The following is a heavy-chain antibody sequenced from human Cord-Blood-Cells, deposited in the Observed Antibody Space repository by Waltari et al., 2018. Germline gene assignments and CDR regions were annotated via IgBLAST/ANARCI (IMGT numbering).Heavy chain of an antibody. J-gene: IGHJ1*01. CDR1: GGSISSSSYY. D-gene: IGHD6-6*01. Sequence: QLQLQESGPGLVKPSETLSLTCTVSGGSISSSSYYWGWIRQPPGKGLEWIGSIYYSGSTYYNPSLKSRVTISVDTSKSQFSRKLSSVTAADTAVYYCARHFLLGEYSSSSEYFQHWGQGTLVTVSS. V-gene: IGHV4-39*01. CDR2: IYYSGST. CDR3: ARHFLLGEYSSSSEYFQH.